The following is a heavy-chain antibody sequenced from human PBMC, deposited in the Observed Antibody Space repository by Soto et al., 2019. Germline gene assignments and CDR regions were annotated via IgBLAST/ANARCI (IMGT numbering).Heavy chain of an antibody. V-gene: IGHV5-51*01. D-gene: IGHD3-16*01. Sequence: PGESLKISCQGSGNTFNSNWIAWVRQTPGKGLEWMGIIYPGDSDTRYSPAFHGQVTISVDKSISTAYLQWSSLKASDTAMYYCAIGGGNFDYWGQGTLVTVSS. CDR2: IYPGDSDT. CDR1: GNTFNSNW. CDR3: AIGGGNFDY. J-gene: IGHJ4*02.